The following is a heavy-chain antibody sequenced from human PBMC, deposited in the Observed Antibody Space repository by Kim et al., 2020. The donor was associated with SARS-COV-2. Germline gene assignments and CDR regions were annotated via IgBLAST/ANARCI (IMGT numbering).Heavy chain of an antibody. CDR1: GGSFSGYY. CDR3: AISSGWYEN. CDR2: INHSGST. V-gene: IGHV4-34*01. D-gene: IGHD6-19*01. Sequence: SETLSLTCAVYGGSFSGYYWSWIRQPPRKGLEWIGEINHSGSTNYNPSLKSRVTISVDTSKNQFSLKLSSVTAADTAVYYCAISSGWYENWGQGTLVTVSS. J-gene: IGHJ4*02.